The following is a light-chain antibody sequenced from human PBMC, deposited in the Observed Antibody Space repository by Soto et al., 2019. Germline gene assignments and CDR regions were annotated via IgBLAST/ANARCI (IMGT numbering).Light chain of an antibody. CDR2: KSS. V-gene: IGKV1-5*03. CDR1: QSVSSW. J-gene: IGKJ2*01. Sequence: DIQMTQSPSTLSASVGDRVTITCRASQSVSSWLAWYQQKPGKAPKLLIYKSSSLEGGVPSRFSGSGSGTEFTLTISSLQPDDFATYYCQQYSNYPYTFGQGTHLEIK. CDR3: QQYSNYPYT.